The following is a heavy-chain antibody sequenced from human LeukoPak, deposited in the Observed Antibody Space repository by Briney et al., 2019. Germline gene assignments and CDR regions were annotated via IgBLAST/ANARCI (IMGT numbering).Heavy chain of an antibody. Sequence: SETLSLTCTVSGGSIISNNHYWGWTRQPPGKGLEWFGSIFYSGGTAYNPSLRSRVTISVDTSKNQFSLKVNSVTAADTAVYYCAREVEYYDSSGYRPHAFDIWGQGTLVTVSA. CDR1: GGSIISNNHY. V-gene: IGHV4-39*02. J-gene: IGHJ3*02. CDR3: AREVEYYDSSGYRPHAFDI. CDR2: IFYSGGT. D-gene: IGHD3-22*01.